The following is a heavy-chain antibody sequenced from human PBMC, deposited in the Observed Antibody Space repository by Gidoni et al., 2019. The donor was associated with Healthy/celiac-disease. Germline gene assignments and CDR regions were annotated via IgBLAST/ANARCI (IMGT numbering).Heavy chain of an antibody. CDR3: ARARHTQDAFDI. CDR1: GFTFSSYD. V-gene: IGHV3-13*04. J-gene: IGHJ3*02. CDR2: IGTAGDT. Sequence: EVQLVESGGGLVQPGGSLRLSCAASGFTFSSYDMHWVRQATGKGLEWVSAIGTAGDTYYPGSVKGRFTISRENAKNSLYLQMNSLRAGDTAVYYCARARHTQDAFDIWGQGTMVTVSS. D-gene: IGHD2-2*02.